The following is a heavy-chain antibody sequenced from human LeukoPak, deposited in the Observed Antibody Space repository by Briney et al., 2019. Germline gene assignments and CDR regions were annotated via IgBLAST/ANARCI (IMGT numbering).Heavy chain of an antibody. CDR3: AREGYDFWSGYPKYYFDY. CDR1: GGSFSGYY. D-gene: IGHD3-3*01. Sequence: PSETLSLTCAVYGGSFSGYYWSWIRQPPGKGLEWIGYIYYSGSTNYNPSLKSRVTISVDTSKNQFSLKLSSVTAADTAVYYCAREGYDFWSGYPKYYFDYWGQGTLVTVSS. V-gene: IGHV4-34*11. J-gene: IGHJ4*02. CDR2: IYYSGST.